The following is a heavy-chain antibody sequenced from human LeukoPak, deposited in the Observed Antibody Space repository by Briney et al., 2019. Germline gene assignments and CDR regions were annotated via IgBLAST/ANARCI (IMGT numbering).Heavy chain of an antibody. D-gene: IGHD3-16*01. CDR2: ISGSGGST. Sequence: GGSLRLSCAASGFTFSSYAMSWVRQAPGKGLEWVSAISGSGGSTYYADSVKGRFTISRDNSRDTLYLQMNSLRAEDTAVYYCAKGYYDYVWGSSYFDYWGQGTLVTVSS. J-gene: IGHJ4*02. V-gene: IGHV3-23*01. CDR1: GFTFSSYA. CDR3: AKGYYDYVWGSSYFDY.